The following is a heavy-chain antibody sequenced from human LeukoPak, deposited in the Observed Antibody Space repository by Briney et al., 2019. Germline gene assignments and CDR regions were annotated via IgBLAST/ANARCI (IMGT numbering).Heavy chain of an antibody. CDR2: IYPSGNT. D-gene: IGHD3-10*01. J-gene: IGHJ4*02. CDR3: ARGRRFGELSLGY. Sequence: SETLSLTCSVSGGSMRSFYWSWLRQPAGKGLEWIGRIYPSGNTNYNPSLKSRVTMSTDTSKPQFSLKLSSVTAADTAVYYCARGRRFGELSLGYWGQGTLVTVSS. CDR1: GGSMRSFY. V-gene: IGHV4-4*07.